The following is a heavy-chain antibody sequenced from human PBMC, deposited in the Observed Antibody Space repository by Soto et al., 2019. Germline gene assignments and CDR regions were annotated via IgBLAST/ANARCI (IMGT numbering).Heavy chain of an antibody. Sequence: QVQLQQWGAGLLKPSETLSLTCAVYGGSFSGYYWSWIRQPPGKGLEWIGEINHSGSTNYNQSLKIRVTISVDTSKNQFSLKLSSVTAADTAVYYCARGSVAGLYYYYYGMDVWGQGTTVTVSS. CDR1: GGSFSGYY. CDR3: ARGSVAGLYYYYYGMDV. CDR2: INHSGST. V-gene: IGHV4-34*01. J-gene: IGHJ6*02. D-gene: IGHD6-19*01.